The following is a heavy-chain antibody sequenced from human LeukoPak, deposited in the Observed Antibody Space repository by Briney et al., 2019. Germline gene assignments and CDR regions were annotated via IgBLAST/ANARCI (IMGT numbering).Heavy chain of an antibody. CDR2: ISRTSTYL. Sequence: SGGSLRLSCAASGFRFSTHDLNWVRQAPGKGLECVSYISRTSTYLYYADSVKGRFTISRDNDKNLLYLQMNNLRAEDTAVYFCAKDTGKGGYYSDYWGQGTVVTVSS. D-gene: IGHD3-22*01. CDR1: GFRFSTHD. CDR3: AKDTGKGGYYSDY. V-gene: IGHV3-21*01. J-gene: IGHJ4*02.